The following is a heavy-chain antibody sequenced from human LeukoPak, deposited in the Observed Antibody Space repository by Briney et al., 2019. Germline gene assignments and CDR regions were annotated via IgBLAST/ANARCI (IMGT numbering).Heavy chain of an antibody. CDR3: AREPRKGIAVP. CDR1: GFTVSSNY. V-gene: IGHV3-53*01. CDR2: IYSGGST. Sequence: PGGSLRLSCAASGFTVSSNYMSWVRQAPGKGLEWVSVIYSGGSTYYADSVKGRFTIFRDNSKNTLYLQMNSLRAEDTAVYYCAREPRKGIAVPWGQGTLVTVSS. J-gene: IGHJ5*02. D-gene: IGHD6-19*01.